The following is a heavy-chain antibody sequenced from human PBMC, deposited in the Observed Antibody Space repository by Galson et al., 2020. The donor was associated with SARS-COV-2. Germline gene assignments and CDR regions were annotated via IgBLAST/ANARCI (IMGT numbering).Heavy chain of an antibody. Sequence: SETLSLTCTISGGSIRSGCYYWSWIRQHPGTGLEWIDNIYYNRRTYYNPPLKSRVTISVDTSKNQFSLKLSTVTAADRAVYYCARDRWTSVVIDAFDIWGQGTMVTVSS. D-gene: IGHD2-2*01. J-gene: IGHJ3*02. CDR1: GGSIRSGCYY. CDR3: ARDRWTSVVIDAFDI. V-gene: IGHV4-31*03. CDR2: IYYNRRT.